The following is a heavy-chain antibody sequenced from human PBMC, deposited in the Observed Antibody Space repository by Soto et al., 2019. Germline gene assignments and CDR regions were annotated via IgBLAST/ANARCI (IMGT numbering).Heavy chain of an antibody. V-gene: IGHV3-48*03. Sequence: EVQLVESGGGLVQPGGSLRLSCAASGFTFSSYEMNWVRQAPGKGLQWVSYISSSGSTIYYADSVKGRFTISRDNAKNSLYLQMNRLRAEDTAVYYCARDLFATTRDYWGQGTLVTVSS. D-gene: IGHD3-3*01. CDR3: ARDLFATTRDY. CDR1: GFTFSSYE. J-gene: IGHJ4*02. CDR2: ISSSGSTI.